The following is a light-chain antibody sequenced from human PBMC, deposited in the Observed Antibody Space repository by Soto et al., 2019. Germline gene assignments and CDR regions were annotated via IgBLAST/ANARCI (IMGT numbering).Light chain of an antibody. V-gene: IGKV3-11*01. J-gene: IGKJ4*01. CDR2: DAS. CDR3: HQRSNWPPT. CDR1: QSVSSN. Sequence: ENELTQSPATLSLSPGERATLSCRASQSVSSNLAWYQQKPGQAPRLLIYDASNRATGIPARFSGSGSGTDFTLTISSLQPEDFAVYYCHQRSNWPPTFGGGTKVEIK.